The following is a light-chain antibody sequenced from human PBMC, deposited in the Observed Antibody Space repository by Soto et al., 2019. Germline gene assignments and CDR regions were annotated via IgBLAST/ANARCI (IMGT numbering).Light chain of an antibody. CDR2: RVS. J-gene: IGKJ3*01. CDR3: IQGTHWPPFT. Sequence: DVVMTQSPVSLPVTLGQPASISCRSSQSLAYSDGNTYLNWFQQRPGQSPRRLIYRVSNRDSGVPDRVSGSGSGTDFTLKISRVEAEDVGVYYCIQGTHWPPFTFGPGTKLDIK. CDR1: QSLAYSDGNTY. V-gene: IGKV2-30*01.